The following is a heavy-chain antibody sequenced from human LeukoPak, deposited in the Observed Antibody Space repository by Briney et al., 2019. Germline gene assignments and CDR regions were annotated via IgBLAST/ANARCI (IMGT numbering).Heavy chain of an antibody. CDR3: ARHTGFGTPHDY. CDR2: IYYGGST. CDR1: GGSISSGGYY. V-gene: IGHV4-31*03. D-gene: IGHD3-10*01. J-gene: IGHJ4*02. Sequence: NPSQTLSLTCTVSGGSISSGGYYWSWIRQHPGKGLEWIGYIYYGGSTYYNPSLKSRVTISVDTSKNQFSLKLSSVTAADTAVYYCARHTGFGTPHDYWGQGTLVTVSS.